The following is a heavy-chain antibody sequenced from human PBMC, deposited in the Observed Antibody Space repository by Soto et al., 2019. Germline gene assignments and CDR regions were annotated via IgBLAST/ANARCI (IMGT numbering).Heavy chain of an antibody. J-gene: IGHJ4*02. CDR2: IYSNNKRE. CDR3: VRDIQPGGAEY. V-gene: IGHV3-9*02. D-gene: IGHD2-2*01. Sequence: EVQLVESGGGLVQPGRSLRLTCAASGFTSIDYAMHWVRQVPGKGLEWVGGIYSNNKREECADSVKGRFTISRDNAKNSTYLQMNSLRPDDTAIYYCVRDIQPGGAEYWGRGTLVTVSS. CDR1: GFTSIDYA.